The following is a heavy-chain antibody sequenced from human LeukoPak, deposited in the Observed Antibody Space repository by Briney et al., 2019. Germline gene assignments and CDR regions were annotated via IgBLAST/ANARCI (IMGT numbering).Heavy chain of an antibody. CDR1: GFIFSGYD. Sequence: GGSLRLSCVASGFIFSGYDMQWVRQAPGKGLEYVSGISPDGTNIFYADSVKGRFTMSRENSREMIYLQMGSLRVEDTAVYYCARDGVATNDYWGQGILVAVSS. J-gene: IGHJ4*02. D-gene: IGHD5-12*01. V-gene: IGHV3-64*02. CDR2: ISPDGTNI. CDR3: ARDGVATNDY.